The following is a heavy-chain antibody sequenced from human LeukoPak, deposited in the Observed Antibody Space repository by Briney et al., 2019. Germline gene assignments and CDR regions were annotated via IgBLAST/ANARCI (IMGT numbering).Heavy chain of an antibody. V-gene: IGHV4-39*01. D-gene: IGHD3-10*01. CDR2: IYYSGST. CDR3: ARGGPVYYYGSGSYHY. J-gene: IGHJ4*02. Sequence: SETLSLTCTVSGGSISSSSYYWGWIRQPPGKGLEWIGSIYYSGSTYYNPSLKSRVTISVDTSKNQFSLKLSSVTAADTAVYYCARGGPVYYYGSGSYHYWGQGTLVTVSS. CDR1: GGSISSSSYY.